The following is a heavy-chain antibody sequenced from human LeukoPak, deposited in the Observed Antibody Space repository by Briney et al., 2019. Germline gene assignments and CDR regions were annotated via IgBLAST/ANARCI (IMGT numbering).Heavy chain of an antibody. CDR1: QYFSTSYW. V-gene: IGHV5-51*01. CDR2: INPDDSDT. Sequence: GESLKISCTGSQYFSTSYWIGWVRQMPGKVLEWMGIINPDDSDTRYSPSFQGQVTFSADKSISTAYLQWSSLKASDTAMYYCARQENYHDSGSYYNSPYFFDYWGQGTLLTVSS. CDR3: ARQENYHDSGSYYNSPYFFDY. D-gene: IGHD3-10*01. J-gene: IGHJ4*02.